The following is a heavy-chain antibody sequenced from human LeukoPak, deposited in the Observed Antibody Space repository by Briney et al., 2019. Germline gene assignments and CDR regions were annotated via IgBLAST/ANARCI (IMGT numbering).Heavy chain of an antibody. J-gene: IGHJ5*02. V-gene: IGHV1-46*01. D-gene: IGHD2-2*01. Sequence: GASVKVSCKASGYTFTSYYMHWVRQAPGQGLEWMGIINPSGGSTSYAQKFQGRVTMTRDMSTSTVYMELSSLRAEDTAWYYCARDYTRQYCSSTSCYPKNWFDPWGQGTLVTVSS. CDR3: ARDYTRQYCSSTSCYPKNWFDP. CDR2: INPSGGST. CDR1: GYTFTSYY.